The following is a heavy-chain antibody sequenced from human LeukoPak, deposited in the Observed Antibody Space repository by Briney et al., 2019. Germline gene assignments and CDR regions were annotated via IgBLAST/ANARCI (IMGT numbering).Heavy chain of an antibody. Sequence: GGSLRLSCAASGFTFSSYSMNWVRQAPGKGLEWVSSISSSSSYIYYADSVKGRFTISRDNAKNSLYLQMNSLRAEDTAVYYCARKGIDYGDYYNWFDPWGQGTLVTVSS. CDR3: ARKGIDYGDYYNWFDP. V-gene: IGHV3-21*01. D-gene: IGHD4-17*01. J-gene: IGHJ5*02. CDR1: GFTFSSYS. CDR2: ISSSSSYI.